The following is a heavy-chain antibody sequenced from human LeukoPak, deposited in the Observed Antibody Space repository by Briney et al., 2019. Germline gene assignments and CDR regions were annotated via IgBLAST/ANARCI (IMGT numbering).Heavy chain of an antibody. CDR3: ARDSFVRAKWGQYNWFDP. V-gene: IGHV4-59*01. CDR2: ISYSGTT. D-gene: IGHD7-27*01. J-gene: IGHJ5*02. CDR1: GASINTYY. Sequence: SETLSLTCTISGASINTYYWSWIRQPPGKGLEWTGYISYSGTTSYNPSFKGRVTISLETSKNQFSLKLTSVTAADTAVYYCARDSFVRAKWGQYNWFDPWGQGTLVTVSS.